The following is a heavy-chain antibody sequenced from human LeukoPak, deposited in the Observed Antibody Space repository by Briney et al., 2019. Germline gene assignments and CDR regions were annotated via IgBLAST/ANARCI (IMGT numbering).Heavy chain of an antibody. CDR1: GGSINSYY. CDR3: ARHESFRSSWNY. CDR2: IYYSGSP. J-gene: IGHJ4*02. D-gene: IGHD6-13*01. Sequence: PSETLSLTCTVSGGSINSYYWSWLRQPPGKGLEWIGYIYYSGSPNYNPSLKSRVTISVDTSKNQFSLKLSSVTAADTAVYYCARHESFRSSWNYWGQGTLVTVSS. V-gene: IGHV4-59*08.